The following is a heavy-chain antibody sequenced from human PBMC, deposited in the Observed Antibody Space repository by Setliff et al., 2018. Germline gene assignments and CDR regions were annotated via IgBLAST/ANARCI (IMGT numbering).Heavy chain of an antibody. D-gene: IGHD5-18*01. J-gene: IGHJ4*02. CDR2: INPNSGAT. Sequence: GASVKVSCKASGYTFTGYYMHWVRQAPGQGLEWMGWINPNSGATNLAQRFQGRVTMTRDTSISTAYMELSSLRSNDTAVYYCARFSGHNYGSFDSWGQGTLVTVSS. V-gene: IGHV1-2*02. CDR3: ARFSGHNYGSFDS. CDR1: GYTFTGYY.